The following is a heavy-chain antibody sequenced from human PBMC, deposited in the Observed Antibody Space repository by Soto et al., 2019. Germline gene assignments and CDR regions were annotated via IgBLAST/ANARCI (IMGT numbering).Heavy chain of an antibody. J-gene: IGHJ6*02. V-gene: IGHV6-1*01. CDR2: TYYRSRWYS. CDR3: ARSEEDSDYYYYGMDV. Sequence: SQTLSLTCVGSGDTVSSNSVAWNWVRESPSRGLEWLGRTYYRSRWYSDYAVSVRSRIDINADTSKNQVSLQLNSVTPEDTAIYYCARSEEDSDYYYYGMDVWGQGTTVTVSS. CDR1: GDTVSSNSVA. D-gene: IGHD2-15*01.